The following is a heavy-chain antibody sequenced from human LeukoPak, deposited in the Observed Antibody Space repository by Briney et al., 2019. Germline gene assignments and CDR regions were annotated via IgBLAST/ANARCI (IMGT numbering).Heavy chain of an antibody. CDR1: GGSISSYY. Sequence: PSETLSLTCTVSGGSISSYYWSWIRQPPGKGLVWIGYIHYSGNTNYNPSLKSRVTISVDTSKNQFSLKLSSVTAADTAVYYCARQRGLRYFDWLLDPFDYWGQGTLVTVSS. J-gene: IGHJ4*02. CDR2: IHYSGNT. V-gene: IGHV4-59*08. D-gene: IGHD3-9*01. CDR3: ARQRGLRYFDWLLDPFDY.